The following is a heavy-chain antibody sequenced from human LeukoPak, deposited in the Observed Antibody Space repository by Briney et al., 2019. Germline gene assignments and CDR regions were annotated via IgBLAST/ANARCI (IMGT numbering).Heavy chain of an antibody. D-gene: IGHD6-13*01. Sequence: GGSLRLSCAASGFTFSGSAMHWVRQASGKGLEWVGRIRSKANSYATAYAASVKGRFTISRDDSKNTAYLQMNSLRAEDTAVYYCVKVSYSSSSDYWGQGTLVTVSS. CDR2: IRSKANSYAT. CDR3: VKVSYSSSSDY. J-gene: IGHJ4*02. V-gene: IGHV3-73*01. CDR1: GFTFSGSA.